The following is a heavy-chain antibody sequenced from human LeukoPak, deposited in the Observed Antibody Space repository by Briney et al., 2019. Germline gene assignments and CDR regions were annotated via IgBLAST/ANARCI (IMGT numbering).Heavy chain of an antibody. J-gene: IGHJ4*02. CDR1: GYTFTSYY. V-gene: IGHV1-46*01. Sequence: AXVKVFCKASGYTFTSYYMHWVRQAPGQGLEWMGIINPSGGSTSYAQKFQGRVTMTRDTSTSTVYMELSSLRSEDTAVYYCARAPIYYYDSSGYALDYWGQGTLVTVSS. CDR2: INPSGGST. D-gene: IGHD3-22*01. CDR3: ARAPIYYYDSSGYALDY.